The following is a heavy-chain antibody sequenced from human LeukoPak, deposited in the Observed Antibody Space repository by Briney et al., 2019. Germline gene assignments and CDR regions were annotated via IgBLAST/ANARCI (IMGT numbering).Heavy chain of an antibody. CDR1: GYSISSGYY. Sequence: SETLSLTCTVSGYSISSGYYWGWIRQPPGKGLEWIGSIYHSGSTYYNPSLKSRVTISVDTSKNQFSLRLSSVTAADTAVYYCARWGTYASTSNWFDPWGQGTLVTVSS. D-gene: IGHD2-2*01. J-gene: IGHJ5*02. CDR3: ARWGTYASTSNWFDP. CDR2: IYHSGST. V-gene: IGHV4-38-2*02.